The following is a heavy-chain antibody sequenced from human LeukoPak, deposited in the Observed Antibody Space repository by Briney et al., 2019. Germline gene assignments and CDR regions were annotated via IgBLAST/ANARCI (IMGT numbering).Heavy chain of an antibody. CDR2: ICNSGGT. J-gene: IGHJ4*02. CDR1: GDSISTYY. Sequence: KSSETLSLTCTVSGDSISTYYWSWIRQPPGKGLEWIGCICNSGGTIYNPSLKSRVTISVDTSKNQSSLNLSSVTAADTAVYYCARRAPYDVGYYHYFDDWGQGTLVTVSS. D-gene: IGHD3-3*01. V-gene: IGHV4-4*09. CDR3: ARRAPYDVGYYHYFDD.